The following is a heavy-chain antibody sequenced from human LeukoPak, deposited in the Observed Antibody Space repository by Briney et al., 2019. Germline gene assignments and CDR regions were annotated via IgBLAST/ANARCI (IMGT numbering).Heavy chain of an antibody. Sequence: GGSLRLSCAASGFTFSRYWMTWVRQAPGKGLEWVGNIKQDGSETYYADSVKGRFTISRDNAKSSLFLQMNSLRPEDTAVYYCAKDGYCNGGTCHFGVLGYWGQGTPVTVSS. V-gene: IGHV3-7*03. CDR3: AKDGYCNGGTCHFGVLGY. CDR1: GFTFSRYW. D-gene: IGHD2-15*01. CDR2: IKQDGSET. J-gene: IGHJ4*02.